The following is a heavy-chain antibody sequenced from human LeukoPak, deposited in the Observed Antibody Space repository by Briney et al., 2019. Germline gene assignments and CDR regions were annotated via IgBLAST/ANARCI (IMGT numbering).Heavy chain of an antibody. J-gene: IGHJ4*02. D-gene: IGHD1-26*01. CDR2: IYTSGST. CDR3: AREVGATDFDY. Sequence: SQTLSLTCTFCGGSISSYYWNWIRQPARKGLEWIGRIYTSGSTKYNPSLKSRVTMSVDTSKNQFSLKLSSVTAADTAVYYCAREVGATDFDYWGQGTLVTVSP. V-gene: IGHV4-4*07. CDR1: GGSISSYY.